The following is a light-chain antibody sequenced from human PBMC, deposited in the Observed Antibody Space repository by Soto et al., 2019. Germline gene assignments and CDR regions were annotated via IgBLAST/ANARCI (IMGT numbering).Light chain of an antibody. V-gene: IGKV3-20*01. J-gene: IGKJ2*01. CDR3: HQYASLYT. CDR1: QSVSSSY. CDR2: DAS. Sequence: VLTQSPGTLSLSPGDRATLSCRASQSVSSSYLAWYQQKPGQAPRLLIYDASSRATGIPDRFSGSGSGTDFTLTINRLEPEDSAVYFCHQYASLYTFGQGTKLEIK.